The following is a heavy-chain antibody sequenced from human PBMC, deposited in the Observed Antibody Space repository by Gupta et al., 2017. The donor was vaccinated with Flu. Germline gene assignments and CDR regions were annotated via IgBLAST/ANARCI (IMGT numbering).Heavy chain of an antibody. D-gene: IGHD4-4*01. Sequence: LRISCAASGFNFENFWMTWVRQAPGKGLEWVANIKYDGSEKDYVESVRGRFIISRDNSKNSLYLQLNSLRDEDTAVYYCARDLQNNGGQGTLVTVSS. CDR1: GFNFENFW. CDR2: IKYDGSEK. J-gene: IGHJ4*02. CDR3: ARDLQNN. V-gene: IGHV3-7*01.